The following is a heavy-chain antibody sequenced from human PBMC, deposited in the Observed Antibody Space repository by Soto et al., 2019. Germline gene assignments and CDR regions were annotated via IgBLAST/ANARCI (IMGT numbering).Heavy chain of an antibody. CDR3: AKDPTPVVTPNGY. D-gene: IGHD2-21*02. CDR2: ISYDGSNK. CDR1: GFTFSSYG. V-gene: IGHV3-30*18. J-gene: IGHJ4*02. Sequence: QVQLVESGGGVVQPGRSLRLSCAASGFTFSSYGMHWVRQAPGKGLEWVAVISYDGSNKYYADSVKGRFTISRDNSKNRLYLQMNSLRAEDTAVYYCAKDPTPVVTPNGYWGQGTLVTVSS.